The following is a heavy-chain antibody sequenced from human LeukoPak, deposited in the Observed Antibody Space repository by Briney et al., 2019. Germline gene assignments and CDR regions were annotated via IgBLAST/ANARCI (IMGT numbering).Heavy chain of an antibody. V-gene: IGHV1-18*01. Sequence: ASVKVSCKASGYTFNSYGISWVRQAPGQGLEWMGWISTYNGHTNYAQKLQARVTMTKDTSTSTAYMELSRLRSDDTAVYYCARVEGYYDSSGYEALDYWGQGTLVTVSS. CDR2: ISTYNGHT. J-gene: IGHJ4*02. D-gene: IGHD3-22*01. CDR1: GYTFNSYG. CDR3: ARVEGYYDSSGYEALDY.